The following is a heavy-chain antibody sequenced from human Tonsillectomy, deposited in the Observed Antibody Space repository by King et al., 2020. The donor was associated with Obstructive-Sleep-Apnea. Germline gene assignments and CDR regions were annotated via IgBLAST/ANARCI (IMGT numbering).Heavy chain of an antibody. Sequence: VQLQESGPGLVKPSETLSLTCTVSGGSISSYYWSWIRQPPGKGLEWIGYIYYSGSTNYNPSLKSRVTISVDTSQNQFSLRLSSVTAADTAGYYCASVRAAADDYYYYGMDVWGQGTTVTVSS. CDR1: GGSISSYY. V-gene: IGHV4-59*01. CDR3: ASVRAAADDYYYYGMDV. CDR2: IYYSGST. D-gene: IGHD6-13*01. J-gene: IGHJ6*02.